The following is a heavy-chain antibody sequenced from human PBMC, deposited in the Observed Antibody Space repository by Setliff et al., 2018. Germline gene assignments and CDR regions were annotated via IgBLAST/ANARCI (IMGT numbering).Heavy chain of an antibody. CDR3: ARDGVDTRSSTDYRYYMDV. Sequence: ASVKVSCKASGYTFTSYGINWVRQAPGQGLEWMGWISAYAQKFQGRVTMTTDTPTSTAYMELRSLRSDDTAVYYCARDGVDTRSSTDYRYYMDVWGKGTTVTVSS. D-gene: IGHD5-18*01. CDR2: ISA. J-gene: IGHJ6*03. V-gene: IGHV1-18*01. CDR1: GYTFTSYG.